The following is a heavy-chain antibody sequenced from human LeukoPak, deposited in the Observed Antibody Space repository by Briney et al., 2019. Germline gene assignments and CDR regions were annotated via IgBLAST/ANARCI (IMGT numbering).Heavy chain of an antibody. CDR2: ISPNNGGT. V-gene: IGHV1-2*02. Sequence: GASVKVSCKASGYTFTGYYMHWVRQAPGQGLEWMGWISPNNGGTNYEQKFQGRVTMTRDTSISTAYMELSRLRSDDTAVYYCARVYGSGSYYPWWGQGTLVTVSS. CDR1: GYTFTGYY. J-gene: IGHJ4*02. CDR3: ARVYGSGSYYPW. D-gene: IGHD3-10*01.